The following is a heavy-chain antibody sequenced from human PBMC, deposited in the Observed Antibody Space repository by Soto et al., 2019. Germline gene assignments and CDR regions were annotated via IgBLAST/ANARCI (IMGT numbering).Heavy chain of an antibody. J-gene: IGHJ3*02. V-gene: IGHV3-33*01. CDR3: AREKMGYYYDSSGYYEAFDT. CDR1: GFTFSSYG. CDR2: IWYDGSNK. Sequence: QVQLVESGGGVVQPGRSLRLSCAASGFTFSSYGMHWVRQAPGKGLEWVAVIWYDGSNKYYADSVKGRFTISRDNSKKTLYLQMNSLRAEDTAVYYCAREKMGYYYDSSGYYEAFDTWGQGTMVTVSS. D-gene: IGHD3-22*01.